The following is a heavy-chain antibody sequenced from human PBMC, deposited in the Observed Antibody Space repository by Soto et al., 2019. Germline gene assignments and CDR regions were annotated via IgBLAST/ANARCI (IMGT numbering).Heavy chain of an antibody. D-gene: IGHD3-16*01. CDR1: GYTFTTDG. Sequence: QVQLVQSGAEVRKHGASVKVSCKASGYTFTTDGISWVRQAPGQGLEWMGWISGYNGHTKYAQKFQGTVTMTTDTSTSTVYMDLRSLRSDDTAVYYCAREGEMPYYYYGLDVWGQGTTGTVSS. V-gene: IGHV1-18*01. CDR3: AREGEMPYYYYGLDV. CDR2: ISGYNGHT. J-gene: IGHJ6*02.